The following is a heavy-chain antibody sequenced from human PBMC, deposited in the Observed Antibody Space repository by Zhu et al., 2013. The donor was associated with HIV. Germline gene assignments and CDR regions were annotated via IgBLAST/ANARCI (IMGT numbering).Heavy chain of an antibody. Sequence: QVQLQESGPGRVKPSETLSLTCTVSGGSISSTTYYWGWIRQPPGKGLEWIGSIYYSGSTYYNPSLQSRVTISVDTSKNQFSLRLSSVTAADTAVFYCARARRGIAVAGTARXFDSWGQGTLVTVSS. CDR2: IYYSGST. CDR1: GGSISSTTYY. CDR3: ARARRGIAVAGTARXFDS. V-gene: IGHV4-39*07. J-gene: IGHJ4*02. D-gene: IGHD6-19*01.